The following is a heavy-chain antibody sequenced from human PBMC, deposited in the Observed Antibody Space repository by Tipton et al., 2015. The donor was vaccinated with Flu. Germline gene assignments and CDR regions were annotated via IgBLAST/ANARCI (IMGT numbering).Heavy chain of an antibody. CDR2: IYYSGST. CDR1: GASINNYY. J-gene: IGHJ4*02. V-gene: IGHV4-59*08. D-gene: IGHD2-15*01. Sequence: TLSLTCTVSGASINNYYWSWIRQHPGKGLEWIGYIYYSGSTHYNPSLKSRVTISVDTSKNQFSLSLRSVTAADTAVYYCTRQLEAATRSSNWGQGTLVTVSS. CDR3: TRQLEAATRSSN.